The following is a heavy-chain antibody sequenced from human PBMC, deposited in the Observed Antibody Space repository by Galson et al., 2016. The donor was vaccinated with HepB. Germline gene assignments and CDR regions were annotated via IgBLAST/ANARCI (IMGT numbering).Heavy chain of an antibody. V-gene: IGHV4-39*01. D-gene: IGHD6-13*01. CDR2: MYYDGRS. CDR3: ASGDSGWYRGYFDS. J-gene: IGHJ4*02. Sequence: SETLSLTCSVSGGSIANSRYYWSWIRQPPGKGLEWVGSMYYDGRSYFHPSLNSRATMPVDRSKNQISLNLNSVTAADTAVYFCASGDSGWYRGYFDSWGQGTRVTVYS. CDR1: GGSIANSRYY.